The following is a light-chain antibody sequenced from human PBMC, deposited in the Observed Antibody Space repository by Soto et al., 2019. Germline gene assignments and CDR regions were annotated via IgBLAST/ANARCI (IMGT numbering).Light chain of an antibody. CDR2: DVS. Sequence: QSALNQPASVSGSPGQSINISCTGTSSDVGGYNYVSWYQHHPGKAPKLIIYDVSNRPSGVSNPFSGSKSGNTASLTISGLQPEDEADYYCSSYTTSNTRQIVFGTGTKVTVL. V-gene: IGLV2-14*03. J-gene: IGLJ1*01. CDR1: SSDVGGYNY. CDR3: SSYTTSNTRQIV.